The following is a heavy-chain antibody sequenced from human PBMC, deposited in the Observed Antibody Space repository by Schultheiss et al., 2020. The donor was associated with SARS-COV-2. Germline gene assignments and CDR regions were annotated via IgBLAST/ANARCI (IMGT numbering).Heavy chain of an antibody. D-gene: IGHD2-21*02. CDR1: GGSISSYY. V-gene: IGHV4-59*08. Sequence: SETLSLTCTVSGGSISSYYWSWIRQPPGKGLEWIGYIYYSGSTNYNPSLKSRVTISVDTSKNQFSLKLSSVTAADTAVYYCARGGNCGGDCYPFDYWGQGTLVTVSS. CDR2: IYYSGST. CDR3: ARGGNCGGDCYPFDY. J-gene: IGHJ4*02.